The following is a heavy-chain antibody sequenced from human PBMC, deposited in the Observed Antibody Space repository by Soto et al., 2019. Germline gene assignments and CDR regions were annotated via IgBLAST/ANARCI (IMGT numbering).Heavy chain of an antibody. CDR1: GFTFSSYD. D-gene: IGHD2-15*01. Sequence: GGSRLSCAASGFTFSSYDMHWVRQATGKGLEWVSAIGTAGDPYYPGSVKGRFTISRENAKNSLYLQMNSLRAGDTAVYYCARGLRLGYCSGGSCLGYGMDVWGQGTTVTVSS. J-gene: IGHJ6*02. CDR3: ARGLRLGYCSGGSCLGYGMDV. V-gene: IGHV3-13*05. CDR2: IGTAGDP.